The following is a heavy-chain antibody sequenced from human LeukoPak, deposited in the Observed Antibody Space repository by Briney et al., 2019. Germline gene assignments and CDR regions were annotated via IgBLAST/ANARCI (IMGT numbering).Heavy chain of an antibody. D-gene: IGHD3-10*02. J-gene: IGHJ6*04. CDR1: GFTFSSYG. Sequence: GGSLRLSCAASGFTFSSYGMRWVRQAPGTGLEWVSAISSSGSTIYYADSVKGRFTISRDNAKNSLYLQMNSLRAEDTAVYYCAELGITMIGGVWGKGTTVTVSS. CDR3: AELGITMIGGV. V-gene: IGHV3-48*04. CDR2: ISSSGSTI.